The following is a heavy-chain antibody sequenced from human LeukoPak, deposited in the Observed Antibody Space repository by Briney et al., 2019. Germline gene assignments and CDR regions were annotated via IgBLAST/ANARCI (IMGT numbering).Heavy chain of an antibody. D-gene: IGHD3-22*01. CDR1: GYSISSGYY. CDR2: IYHSGST. J-gene: IGHJ4*02. CDR3: PRGDSSGWFDY. V-gene: IGHV4-38-2*01. Sequence: SETLSLTCAVSGYSISSGYYWGWIRQPPGKGLEWIGSIYHSGSTYYNPSLKSRVTISVDTSKNQFSLKLSSVTAAVTAVYYCPRGDSSGWFDYWGQGTLVTVSS.